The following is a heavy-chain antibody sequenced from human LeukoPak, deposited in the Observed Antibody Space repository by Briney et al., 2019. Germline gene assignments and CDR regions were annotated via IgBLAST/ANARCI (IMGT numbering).Heavy chain of an antibody. V-gene: IGHV1-69*13. Sequence: SVKVSCKASGYTFTSYGISWVRQAPGQGLEWMGGIIPIFGTANYAQKFQGRVTITADESTSTAYMELSSLRSEDTAVYYCARDLGIAVAGTSDPFSYYGMDVWGQGTTVTVSS. CDR2: IIPIFGTA. CDR3: ARDLGIAVAGTSDPFSYYGMDV. D-gene: IGHD6-19*01. CDR1: GYTFTSYG. J-gene: IGHJ6*02.